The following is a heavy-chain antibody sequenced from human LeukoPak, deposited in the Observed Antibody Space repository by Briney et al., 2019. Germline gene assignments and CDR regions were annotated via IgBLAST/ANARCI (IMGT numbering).Heavy chain of an antibody. CDR1: GGSISSGDYY. CDR3: ARDDPQYWFDP. D-gene: IGHD3-3*01. Sequence: SETLYLTCTVSGGSISSGDYYWSWIRQPPGKGLEWIGYIYYSGSTYYNPSLKSRVTISVDTSKNQFSLKLSSVTAADTAVYYCARDDPQYWFDPWGQGTLVTVSS. V-gene: IGHV4-30-4*08. J-gene: IGHJ5*02. CDR2: IYYSGST.